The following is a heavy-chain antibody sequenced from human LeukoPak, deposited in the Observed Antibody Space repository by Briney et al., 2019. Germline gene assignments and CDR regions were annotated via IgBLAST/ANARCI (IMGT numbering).Heavy chain of an antibody. CDR3: AKKDYGDLPPDY. V-gene: IGHV3-21*01. J-gene: IGHJ4*02. CDR1: GFTFSSYS. Sequence: GGSLRLSCAASGFTFSSYSMNWVRQAPWKGLEWVSSISSSSSYIYYADSVKGRFTISRDSAKNSLYLQMNSLRAEDTAVYYCAKKDYGDLPPDYWGQGTLVTVSS. D-gene: IGHD4-17*01. CDR2: ISSSSSYI.